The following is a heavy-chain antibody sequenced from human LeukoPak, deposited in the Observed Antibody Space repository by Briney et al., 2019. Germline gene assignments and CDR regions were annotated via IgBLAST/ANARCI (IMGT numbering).Heavy chain of an antibody. J-gene: IGHJ4*02. CDR1: GYTFTSYG. D-gene: IGHD2-2*01. CDR2: IGAYNGNT. CDR3: ARDFLCSSTSCYVDY. V-gene: IGHV1-18*01. Sequence: ASVKVSCKASGYTFTSYGISWVRQAPGQGLEWMGWIGAYNGNTNYAQKLQGRVTMTTDTSTSTAYMELRSLRSDDTAVYYCARDFLCSSTSCYVDYWGQGTLVTVSS.